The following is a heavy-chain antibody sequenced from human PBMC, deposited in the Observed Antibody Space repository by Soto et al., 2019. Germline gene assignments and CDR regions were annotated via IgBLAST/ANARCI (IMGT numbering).Heavy chain of an antibody. CDR2: ISGSGGST. Sequence: QSGGSLRLSCAASGFTFSSYAMSWVRQAPGKGLEWVSAISGSGGSTYYADSVKGRFTISRDNSKNTLYLQMNSLRAEDTAVYYCANDSVAPPYYYDSSGYYYGSDYWGQGTLVTVSS. CDR3: ANDSVAPPYYYDSSGYYYGSDY. V-gene: IGHV3-23*01. CDR1: GFTFSSYA. J-gene: IGHJ4*02. D-gene: IGHD3-22*01.